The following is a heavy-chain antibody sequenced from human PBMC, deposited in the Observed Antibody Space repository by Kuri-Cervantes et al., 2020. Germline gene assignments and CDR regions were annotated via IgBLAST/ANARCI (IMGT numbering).Heavy chain of an antibody. CDR2: ISYDGSNK. J-gene: IGHJ4*02. V-gene: IGHV3-30*01. D-gene: IGHD6-13*01. CDR3: ARESIAAAVIG. Sequence: GESLKISCAASGFTFSSYAMHWVRQAPGKGLEWVAVISYDGSNKYYADSVKGRFTISRDNSKNTLYLQTNSLRAEDTAVYYCARESIAAAVIGWGQGTLVTVSS. CDR1: GFTFSSYA.